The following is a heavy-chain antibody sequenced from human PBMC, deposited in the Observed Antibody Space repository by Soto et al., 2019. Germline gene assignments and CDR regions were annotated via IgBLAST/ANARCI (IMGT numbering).Heavy chain of an antibody. CDR2: IWYDGSNK. J-gene: IGHJ4*02. CDR3: ARGLGGQQLGLGY. V-gene: IGHV3-33*01. Sequence: QVQLVESGGGVVQPGRSLRLSCAASGFTFSSYGMHWVRQAPGKGLEWVAVIWYDGSNKYYADSVKGRFTISRDNSKNTLYLQMNSLRAEDTAVYYCARGLGGQQLGLGYWGQGTLVTGSS. D-gene: IGHD6-13*01. CDR1: GFTFSSYG.